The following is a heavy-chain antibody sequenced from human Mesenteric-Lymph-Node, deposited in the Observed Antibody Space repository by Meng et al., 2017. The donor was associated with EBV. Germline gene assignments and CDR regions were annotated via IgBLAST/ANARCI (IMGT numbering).Heavy chain of an antibody. CDR2: ILRTGGT. Sequence: QVQLQQWGAGLLKPSETLSLTCAVYGGSFGGDYWTWIRQPPGKGLEWIGEILRTGGTTYNPSLKSRVTISVDTSKNQFSLKLNSVTAADTAVYYCATPGSGWYYFDYWGQGNLVTVSS. J-gene: IGHJ4*02. D-gene: IGHD6-19*01. CDR1: GGSFGGDY. V-gene: IGHV4-34*02. CDR3: ATPGSGWYYFDY.